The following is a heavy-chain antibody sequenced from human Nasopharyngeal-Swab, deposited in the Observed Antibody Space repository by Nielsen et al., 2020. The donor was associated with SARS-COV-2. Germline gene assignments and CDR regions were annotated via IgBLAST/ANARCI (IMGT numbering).Heavy chain of an antibody. V-gene: IGHV3-30*18. D-gene: IGHD3-9*01. CDR1: GFSFSSYG. J-gene: IGHJ4*02. CDR3: AKDYYDTLAGYYGPDF. Sequence: GESLKISCEASGFSFSSYGMHWVRQAPGKGLERVTVISSDGSNKYYADSVKGRFTISRDNSKNTLYLLMSSLRAEDTAVYYCAKDYYDTLAGYYGPDFWGQGTLVTVSS. CDR2: ISSDGSNK.